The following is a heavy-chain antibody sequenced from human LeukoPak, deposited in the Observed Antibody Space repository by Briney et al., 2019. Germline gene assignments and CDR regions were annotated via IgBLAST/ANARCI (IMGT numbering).Heavy chain of an antibody. Sequence: GGSLRLSCAASGNYWMHWVRQAPGKGLVWVSHINGDGSWTSYADSVKGRFTISKDNAKNTVYLQMNNLRAEDTAVYYCVSFYETYWGWGTLVTVSS. V-gene: IGHV3-74*01. D-gene: IGHD2-2*01. CDR2: INGDGSWT. CDR3: VSFYETY. J-gene: IGHJ4*02. CDR1: GNYW.